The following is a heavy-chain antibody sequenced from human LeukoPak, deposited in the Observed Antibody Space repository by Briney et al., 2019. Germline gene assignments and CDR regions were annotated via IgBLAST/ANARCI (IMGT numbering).Heavy chain of an antibody. Sequence: ASVKVSCKTSGYTFTDYFMFWVRQAPGQGLEWMGWINPNSGATNYAQKFHGRVTMTRDMSISTAYMELTSLLSDDTAIYYCARYKGGSYNLGYWGQGTLVTVSS. CDR1: GYTFTDYF. V-gene: IGHV1-2*02. CDR3: ARYKGGSYNLGY. CDR2: INPNSGAT. J-gene: IGHJ4*02. D-gene: IGHD1-26*01.